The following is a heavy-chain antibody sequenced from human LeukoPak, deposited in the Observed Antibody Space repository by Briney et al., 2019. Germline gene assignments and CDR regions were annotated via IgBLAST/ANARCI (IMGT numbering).Heavy chain of an antibody. CDR2: ISSSSSYI. D-gene: IGHD1-26*01. V-gene: IGHV3-11*06. CDR3: ARHPDPIVGATDY. Sequence: SGGSLRLSCAASRFSFSDSYMSWIRQAPGKGLEWVSSISSSSSYIYYADSVKGRFTISRDNAKNSLYLQMNSLRAEDTAVYYCARHPDPIVGATDYWGQGTLVTVSS. J-gene: IGHJ4*02. CDR1: RFSFSDSY.